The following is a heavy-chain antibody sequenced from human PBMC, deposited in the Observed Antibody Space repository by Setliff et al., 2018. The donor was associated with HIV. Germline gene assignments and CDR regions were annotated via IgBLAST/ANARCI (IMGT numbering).Heavy chain of an antibody. CDR1: GGPLTDHY. CDR3: ARFDVTPMTTRDY. Sequence: SETLSLTCAVHGGPLTDHYWNWIRQSPGKGLEWIGEIHHTGHINYNPSFKSRVTMSLDMSTNQFSLKMASMTAADSAVYYCARFDVTPMTTRDYWGQGTQVTVSS. V-gene: IGHV4-34*01. D-gene: IGHD4-17*01. J-gene: IGHJ4*02. CDR2: IHHTGHI.